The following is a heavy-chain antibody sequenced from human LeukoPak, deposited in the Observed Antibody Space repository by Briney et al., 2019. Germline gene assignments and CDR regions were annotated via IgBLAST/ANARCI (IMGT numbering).Heavy chain of an antibody. Sequence: PSETLSLTCTVSVGSIRTYYWSWIRQPPGKGLEWIGYIYYSGSTNYNPSLKSRVTTSVDTSKNQFSLKLSSVTAADTAVYYCARDTGTVVDYWGQGTLVTVSS. CDR1: VGSIRTYY. CDR3: ARDTGTVVDY. D-gene: IGHD4-23*01. V-gene: IGHV4-59*01. CDR2: IYYSGST. J-gene: IGHJ4*02.